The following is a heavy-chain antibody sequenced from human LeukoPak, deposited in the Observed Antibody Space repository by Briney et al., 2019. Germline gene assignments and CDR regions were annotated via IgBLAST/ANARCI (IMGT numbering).Heavy chain of an antibody. CDR2: ISYDGSNK. Sequence: PGGSLRLSCAASGFTFSSYAMHWVRQAPGKGLEWVAVISYDGSNKYYADSVKGRFTISRDNSKNTLFLQMNSLRDEDTAVYYCAKDSSAWSQCVDYWGQGTLVTASS. D-gene: IGHD6-19*01. CDR3: AKDSSAWSQCVDY. CDR1: GFTFSSYA. J-gene: IGHJ4*02. V-gene: IGHV3-30-3*01.